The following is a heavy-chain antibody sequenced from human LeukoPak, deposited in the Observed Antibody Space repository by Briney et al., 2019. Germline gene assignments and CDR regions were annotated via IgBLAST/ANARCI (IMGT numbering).Heavy chain of an antibody. V-gene: IGHV4-34*01. D-gene: IGHD2/OR15-2a*01. CDR1: GGSFSGYY. Sequence: SETLSLTCAVYGGSFSGYYWSWIRQPPGKGLEWIGEINHSGSTNYNPSLKSRVTISVDTSKNQFSLRLSSVTAADTAVYYCARVNDPYYTNGFDYWGQGTLVTVS. CDR3: ARVNDPYYTNGFDY. J-gene: IGHJ4*02. CDR2: INHSGST.